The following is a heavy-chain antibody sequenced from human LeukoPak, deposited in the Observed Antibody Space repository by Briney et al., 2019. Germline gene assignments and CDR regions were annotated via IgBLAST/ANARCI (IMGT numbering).Heavy chain of an antibody. J-gene: IGHJ1*01. CDR2: ISSSSSYI. CDR3: ARDSLWCSTTSCYMEYFQH. Sequence: GGSLRLSCAASGFTFSSYSMNWVRQAPGKGLEWVSSISSSSSYIYYADSVKGRFTISRDNAKNSLYLQMNSLRAEDTAVYYCARDSLWCSTTSCYMEYFQHWGQGTLLTISS. V-gene: IGHV3-21*01. CDR1: GFTFSSYS. D-gene: IGHD2-2*02.